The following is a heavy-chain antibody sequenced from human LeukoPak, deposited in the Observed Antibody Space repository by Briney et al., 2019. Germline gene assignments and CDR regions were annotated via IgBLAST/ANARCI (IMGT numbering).Heavy chain of an antibody. D-gene: IGHD3-9*01. CDR1: GYTFTGYY. CDR2: INPNSGGT. Sequence: GASVKVSCKASGYTFTGYYMHWVRQAPGQGVEWMGWINPNSGGTNYAQKFQGRVTMTRDTSISTAYMELSRLRSDDTAVYYCARDSAPLRYFDWLLLEKPGYYGMDVWGQGTTVTVSS. V-gene: IGHV1-2*02. J-gene: IGHJ6*02. CDR3: ARDSAPLRYFDWLLLEKPGYYGMDV.